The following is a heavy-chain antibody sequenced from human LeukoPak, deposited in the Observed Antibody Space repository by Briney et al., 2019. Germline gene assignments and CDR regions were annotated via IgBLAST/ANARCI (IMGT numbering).Heavy chain of an antibody. Sequence: GGSLRLSCAASGFTFDDYTMHWVRQAPGKGLEWVSLISWDGSDTYYADSVKGRFTISRDNSKNSLYLQMNSLRHEDTALYYCAKAFDILTGPPDYWGQGTLVTVSS. CDR3: AKAFDILTGPPDY. D-gene: IGHD3-9*01. CDR1: GFTFDDYT. V-gene: IGHV3-43*01. CDR2: ISWDGSDT. J-gene: IGHJ4*02.